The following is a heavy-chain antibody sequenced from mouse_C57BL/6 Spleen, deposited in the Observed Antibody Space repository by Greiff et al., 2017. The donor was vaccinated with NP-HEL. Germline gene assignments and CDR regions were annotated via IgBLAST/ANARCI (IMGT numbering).Heavy chain of an antibody. CDR2: IYPGDGDT. Sequence: QVHLQQSGAELVKPGASVKISCKASGYAFSSYWMNWVKQRPGKGLEWIGQIYPGDGDTNYNGKFKGKATLTADKSSSTAYMQLSSLTSEDSAVYFCARWGPYYYGSSHDYWGQGTTLTVSS. CDR1: GYAFSSYW. CDR3: ARWGPYYYGSSHDY. J-gene: IGHJ2*01. D-gene: IGHD1-1*01. V-gene: IGHV1-80*01.